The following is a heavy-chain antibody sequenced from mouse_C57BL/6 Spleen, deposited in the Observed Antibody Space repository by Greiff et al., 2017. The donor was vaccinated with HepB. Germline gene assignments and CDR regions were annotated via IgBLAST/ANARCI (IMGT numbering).Heavy chain of an antibody. D-gene: IGHD2-4*01. J-gene: IGHJ4*01. CDR3: ARQGYDYGDAMDY. CDR1: GFTFSDYY. V-gene: IGHV5-12*01. CDR2: ISNGGGST. Sequence: EVQLVESGGGLVQPGGSLKLSCAASGFTFSDYYMYWVRQTPEKRLEWVAYISNGGGSTYYPDTVKGRFTISRDNAKNTLYLQMSRLKSEDTAMYYCARQGYDYGDAMDYWGQGTSVTVSS.